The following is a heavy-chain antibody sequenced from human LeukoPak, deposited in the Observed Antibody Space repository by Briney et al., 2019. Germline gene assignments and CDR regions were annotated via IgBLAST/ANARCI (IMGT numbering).Heavy chain of an antibody. Sequence: GGSLRLSCEASGFTFSSYWMTWVRQAPGKGLEWVANIKQDGSEKYYVDSVKGRFTISRDNAKNSLYLQMNSLRAEDTAVYYCARDRYSGSYLGASDIWGQGTMVTVSS. J-gene: IGHJ3*02. CDR3: ARDRYSGSYLGASDI. CDR2: IKQDGSEK. CDR1: GFTFSSYW. V-gene: IGHV3-7*01. D-gene: IGHD1-26*01.